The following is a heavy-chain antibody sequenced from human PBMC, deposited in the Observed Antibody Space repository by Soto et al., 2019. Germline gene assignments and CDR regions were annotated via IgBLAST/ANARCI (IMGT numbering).Heavy chain of an antibody. J-gene: IGHJ6*01. CDR3: ARDLRRQLGGYYGMDV. Sequence: QVQLVQSGAEVRKPGSSVKVSCKASGGTFSSYPISWVRQAPGQGLEWMGGIIPIFGTTNYAQKFQGRVTIIADESTSTGDMELSSLRSEDTAVYYCARDLRRQLGGYYGMDVWGQGTTVTVSS. D-gene: IGHD6-13*01. CDR1: GGTFSSYP. V-gene: IGHV1-69*01. CDR2: IIPIFGTT.